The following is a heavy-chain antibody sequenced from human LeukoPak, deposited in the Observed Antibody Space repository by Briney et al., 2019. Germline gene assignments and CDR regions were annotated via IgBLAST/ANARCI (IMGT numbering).Heavy chain of an antibody. V-gene: IGHV1-18*01. CDR3: ARGFGTRRWYVTGGALDMDV. CDR2: ISAYNGNT. J-gene: IGHJ6*03. Sequence: ASVKVSCKASGYTFTSYGISWVRQAPGQGLEWMGWISAYNGNTNYAQKLQGRVTMTTDTSTSTAYMELRSLRSDDTAVYYCARGFGTRRWYVTGGALDMDVWGKGTTVTVSS. D-gene: IGHD4-23*01. CDR1: GYTFTSYG.